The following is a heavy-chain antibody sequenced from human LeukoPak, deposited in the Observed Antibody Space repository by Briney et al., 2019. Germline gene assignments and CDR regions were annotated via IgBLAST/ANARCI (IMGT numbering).Heavy chain of an antibody. J-gene: IGHJ6*03. D-gene: IGHD3-16*01. CDR1: GFNFSSFV. CDR3: AKGLRTGVGPYMGYHYYMDV. V-gene: IGHV3-23*01. Sequence: GGSLRLSCAASGFNFSSFVVSWVRQAPGKGLEWVSTISGSGSSTYYAASVKGRFTISGDESKNTLYLQMNTLRDEDTGVYYCAKGLRTGVGPYMGYHYYMDVWGKGATVTVSS. CDR2: ISGSGSST.